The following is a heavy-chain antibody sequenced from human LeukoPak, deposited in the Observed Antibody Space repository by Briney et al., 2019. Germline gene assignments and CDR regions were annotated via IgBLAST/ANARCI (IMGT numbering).Heavy chain of an antibody. CDR3: ARHTWTGTTYYYYYMDV. CDR2: INHSGST. D-gene: IGHD1-7*01. CDR1: GGSLSGYY. Sequence: SETLSLTCAVYGGSLSGYYWSWIRQPPGKGLEWIAEINHSGSTHHNPSLKSRVTISVDTSKNQFSLKLSSVTAADTAVYYCARHTWTGTTYYYYYMDVWGKGTTVTVSS. V-gene: IGHV4-34*01. J-gene: IGHJ6*03.